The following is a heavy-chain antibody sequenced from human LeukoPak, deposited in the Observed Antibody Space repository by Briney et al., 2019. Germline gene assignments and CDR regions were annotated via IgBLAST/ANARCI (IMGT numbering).Heavy chain of an antibody. V-gene: IGHV3-23*01. CDR3: AKATDYYDSSGYYHRPDY. J-gene: IGHJ4*02. D-gene: IGHD3-22*01. Sequence: GGSLRLSCAASGFTSSSYAMSWVRQAPGKGLEWVSAISGSGGSTYYADSVKGRFTISRDNSKNTLYLQMNSLRAEDTAVYYCAKATDYYDSSGYYHRPDYWGQGTLVTVSS. CDR1: GFTSSSYA. CDR2: ISGSGGST.